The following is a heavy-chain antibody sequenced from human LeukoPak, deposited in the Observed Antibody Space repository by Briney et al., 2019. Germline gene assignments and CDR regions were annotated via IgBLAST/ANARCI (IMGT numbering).Heavy chain of an antibody. CDR3: ARADFGDYALDP. CDR1: GYTFTSYD. Sequence: ASVKVSCKASGYTFTSYDINWVRQATGQGLEWMGWMNPNSGNTGYAQRFQGRVTMTRNTSISTAYIELSSLRSEDTAVFYCARADFGDYALDPWGQGTQVTVSS. V-gene: IGHV1-8*01. CDR2: MNPNSGNT. D-gene: IGHD4-17*01. J-gene: IGHJ5*02.